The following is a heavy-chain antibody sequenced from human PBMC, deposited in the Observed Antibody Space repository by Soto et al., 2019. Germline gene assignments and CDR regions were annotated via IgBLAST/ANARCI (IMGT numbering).Heavy chain of an antibody. Sequence: QVQLVESGGGLVKPGGSLRLSCAVSGFTFNDYQMTWFRQAPGKGLEWVSRISSTGSYADYADSVKGRFTVSRDNATNPVYLQMDSLRDEDTAVYFCARIVGLRLNDYWGQGTRVIVSS. CDR1: GFTFNDYQ. J-gene: IGHJ4*02. CDR3: ARIVGLRLNDY. D-gene: IGHD1-26*01. CDR2: ISSTGSYA. V-gene: IGHV3-11*05.